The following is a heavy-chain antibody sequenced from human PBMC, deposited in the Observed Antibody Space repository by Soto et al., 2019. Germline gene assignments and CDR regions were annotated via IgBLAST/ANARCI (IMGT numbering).Heavy chain of an antibody. CDR3: ARHGYNYGGGYFDY. V-gene: IGHV3-66*04. J-gene: IGHJ4*02. Sequence: PGGSLRLSCAASGFTFSSYWMSWVRQAPGKGLEWVSVIYSGGSTYYADSVKGRFTISRDNSKNTLYLQMNSLRAEDTAVYYCARHGYNYGGGYFDYWGQGTLVTVSS. CDR1: GFTFSSYW. CDR2: IYSGGST. D-gene: IGHD5-18*01.